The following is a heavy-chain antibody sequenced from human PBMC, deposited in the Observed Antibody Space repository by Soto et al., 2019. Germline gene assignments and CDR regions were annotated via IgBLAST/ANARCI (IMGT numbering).Heavy chain of an antibody. CDR3: ARSATDYSRFDY. V-gene: IGHV1-3*01. J-gene: IGHJ4*02. Sequence: QVQLVQSGAEVKKPGASVILSCKASGYTFTRNAIHRVRQAPGQRLEWIGKIDAGNGNTKYSQKFQGRVTIARDTPESAVYMALKTLESEDTSIYFCARSATDYSRFDYWGQGTLVTVSS. CDR1: GYTFTRNA. CDR2: IDAGNGNT. D-gene: IGHD3-9*01.